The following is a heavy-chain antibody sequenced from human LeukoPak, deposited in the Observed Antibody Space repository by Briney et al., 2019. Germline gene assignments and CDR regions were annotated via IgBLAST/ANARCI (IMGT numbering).Heavy chain of an antibody. Sequence: PSETLSLTCTVSGGSISSYYWSWIRQPPGKGLEWIGYIYYSGSTNYNPSLKSRVTISVDTSKNQFSLKLSSVTAADTAVYYCAGTYYDFWSGDKFDYWGQGTLVTVSS. D-gene: IGHD3-3*01. CDR2: IYYSGST. CDR1: GGSISSYY. J-gene: IGHJ4*02. CDR3: AGTYYDFWSGDKFDY. V-gene: IGHV4-59*01.